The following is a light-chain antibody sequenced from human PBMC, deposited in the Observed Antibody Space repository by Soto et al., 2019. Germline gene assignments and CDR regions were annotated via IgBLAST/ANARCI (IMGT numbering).Light chain of an antibody. V-gene: IGKV1-39*01. Sequence: DIQMTQSPSSLSASVGARVTITCRARQSISSYLNGYQQKPGKAPKILIYAASSLQSGVPSRFSGSGSGTDFTLTISSLQPEDFATYYCQQIYSTPLTFGGGTKVEIK. CDR1: QSISSY. CDR3: QQIYSTPLT. J-gene: IGKJ4*01. CDR2: AAS.